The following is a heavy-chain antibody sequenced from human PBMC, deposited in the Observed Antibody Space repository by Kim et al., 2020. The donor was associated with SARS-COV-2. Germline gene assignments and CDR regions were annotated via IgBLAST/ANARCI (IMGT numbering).Heavy chain of an antibody. CDR3: ARDPLGSRWYRSD. V-gene: IGHV4-59*01. CDR2: IHYSGST. D-gene: IGHD6-19*01. Sequence: SETLSLTCTVSGVSINTYYWSWIRQPPGKGLEWIGYIHYSGSTNYNPSLKSRVTISVDTSKNQFSLKLSSVTAADTAVYYCARDPLGSRWYRSDWGQGTLVTVSS. CDR1: GVSINTYY. J-gene: IGHJ4*02.